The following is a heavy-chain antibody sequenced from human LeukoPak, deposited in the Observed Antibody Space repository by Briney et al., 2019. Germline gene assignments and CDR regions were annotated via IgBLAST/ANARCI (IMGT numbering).Heavy chain of an antibody. J-gene: IGHJ3*02. V-gene: IGHV4-59*01. CDR3: ARSPRYGDGAFDI. CDR1: GGPLSSFY. D-gene: IGHD4-17*01. CDR2: IYYSGST. Sequence: ASETLSLTRTFSGGPLSSFYWSWIRQPPGKGLEWVGYIYYSGSTNYNPSLKSRVTISVDTSKNQFSLKLSSVAAADTAVYYCARSPRYGDGAFDIWGQGTMVTVSS.